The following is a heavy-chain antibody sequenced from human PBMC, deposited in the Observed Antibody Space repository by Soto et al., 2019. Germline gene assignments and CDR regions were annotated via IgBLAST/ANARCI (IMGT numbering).Heavy chain of an antibody. V-gene: IGHV1-2*02. CDR3: ARVSVDVPE. D-gene: IGHD5-12*01. CDR1: GYTLSDYF. Sequence: QVQLLQSGAEVRKPGASVRVSCEASGYTLSDYFMQWVRQAPGQGLEWMGWINPNTGDTHYAQKFQGRVTMTRDTSINTAYMELNRLTSEDTAVYYCARVSVDVPEWGQGTLITVSS. J-gene: IGHJ4*02. CDR2: INPNTGDT.